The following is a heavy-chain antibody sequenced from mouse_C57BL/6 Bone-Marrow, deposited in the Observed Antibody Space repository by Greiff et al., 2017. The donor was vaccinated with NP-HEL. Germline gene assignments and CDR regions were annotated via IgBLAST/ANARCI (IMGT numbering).Heavy chain of an antibody. V-gene: IGHV5-4*01. Sequence: EVKLVESGGGLVKPGGSLKLSCAASGFTFSSYAMSWVRQTPEKRLEWVATISDGGSYTYYPDNVKGRFTISRDNAKNNLYLQKSHLKSEDTAMYYCARDKGLRRYAMDYWGQGTSVTVSS. D-gene: IGHD2-4*01. CDR2: ISDGGSYT. J-gene: IGHJ4*01. CDR1: GFTFSSYA. CDR3: ARDKGLRRYAMDY.